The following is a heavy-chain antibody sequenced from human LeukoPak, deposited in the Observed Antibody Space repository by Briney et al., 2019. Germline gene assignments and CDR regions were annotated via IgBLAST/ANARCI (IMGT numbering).Heavy chain of an antibody. J-gene: IGHJ3*01. CDR2: IRGDNGDP. V-gene: IGHV1-18*01. CDR1: GYSFTTYG. Sequence: ASVKVSCKASGYSFTTYGVSWVRQAPGQGLEWLGWIRGDNGDPNYAQKIQGRVTMTTDASTSTVYMDLRSLRFDDTAVYYCVRGLGHYGSDTFDFWGQGTMVTVSS. D-gene: IGHD3-10*01. CDR3: VRGLGHYGSDTFDF.